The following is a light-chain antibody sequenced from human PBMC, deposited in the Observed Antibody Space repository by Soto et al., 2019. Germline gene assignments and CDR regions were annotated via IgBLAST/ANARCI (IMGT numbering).Light chain of an antibody. CDR3: CSYADTSTFWVV. V-gene: IGLV2-23*03. Sequence: SALTQPASVSGSPGQSITISCSGTSSDFGGYNVVSWYQQHPGKAPKLIIYEGTKRPSGVSNRFSGSKSGNAASLTISGLQTEDEADYYCCSYADTSTFWVVFGGGTKVTVL. CDR2: EGT. CDR1: SSDFGGYNV. J-gene: IGLJ3*02.